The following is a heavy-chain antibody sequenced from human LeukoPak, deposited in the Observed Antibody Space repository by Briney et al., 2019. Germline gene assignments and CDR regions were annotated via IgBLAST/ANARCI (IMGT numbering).Heavy chain of an antibody. CDR1: GGSISSGGYY. D-gene: IGHD2-2*01. CDR3: ARGGAEYLNPSRIPAVYPDDY. J-gene: IGHJ4*02. Sequence: PSQTLSLTCTVSGGSISSGGYYWSWIRQPPGKGLEWIGYIYHSGSTYYNSSLKSRVTISVDRSKNQFSLKLSSVTAADTAVYYCARGGAEYLNPSRIPAVYPDDYWGQGTLVTVSS. CDR2: IYHSGST. V-gene: IGHV4-30-2*01.